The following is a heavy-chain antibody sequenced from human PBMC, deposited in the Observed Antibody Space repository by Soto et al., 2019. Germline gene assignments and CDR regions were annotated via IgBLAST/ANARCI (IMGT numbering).Heavy chain of an antibody. CDR3: ARVYCSDGSCYSIDY. CDR2: INPSGGST. Sequence: QVQLVQSGAEVKKPGASVKVSCKASGHASTSYYMHWVRQAPGQGLEWMGIINPSGGSTYAQQFQGRVTMTRDTSTSTVYMELSSLRSEDTAVYYCARVYCSDGSCYSIDYWGQGTLVTVSS. V-gene: IGHV1-46*03. J-gene: IGHJ4*02. CDR1: GHASTSYY. D-gene: IGHD2-15*01.